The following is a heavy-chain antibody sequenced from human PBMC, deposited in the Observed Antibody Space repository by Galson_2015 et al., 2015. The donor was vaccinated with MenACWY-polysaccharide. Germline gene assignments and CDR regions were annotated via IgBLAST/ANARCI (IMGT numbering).Heavy chain of an antibody. CDR2: IWFDGSNQ. V-gene: IGHV3-33*06. J-gene: IGHJ4*02. D-gene: IGHD6-19*01. CDR1: GFTFRSYS. CDR3: AKFPQGVAVLGGLDY. Sequence: SLRLSCAASGFTFRSYSMHWVRQAPGKGLEWVAVIWFDGSNQYYAESVKGRFTISRDNSKNTVDLQMSSLRAEDTGVYYCAKFPQGVAVLGGLDYWGQGTLVTVSS.